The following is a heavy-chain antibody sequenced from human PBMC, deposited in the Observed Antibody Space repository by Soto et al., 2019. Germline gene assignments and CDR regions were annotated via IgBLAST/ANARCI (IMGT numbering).Heavy chain of an antibody. CDR3: ARLAVAGTPNIGY. V-gene: IGHV3-48*01. Sequence: PGGSLILSCAASGFTFSSYSMNWVRQAPGKGLEWVSYISSSSSTIYYADSVKGRFTISRDNAKNSLYLQMNSLRAEDTAVYYCARLAVAGTPNIGYWGQGTLVTVSS. CDR1: GFTFSSYS. CDR2: ISSSSSTI. J-gene: IGHJ4*02. D-gene: IGHD6-19*01.